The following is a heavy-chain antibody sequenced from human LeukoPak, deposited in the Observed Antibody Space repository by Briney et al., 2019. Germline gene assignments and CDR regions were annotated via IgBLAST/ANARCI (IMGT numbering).Heavy chain of an antibody. CDR2: IRYDGSNK. CDR3: AKDRNIVVVPAALGH. V-gene: IGHV3-30*02. CDR1: GFTFSSYG. J-gene: IGHJ1*01. Sequence: PGGSLRLSCAASGFTFSSYGMHWVRQAPGKGLEWVAFIRYDGSNKYYADSVKGRFTISRDNSKNTLYLQMNSLRAEDTAVYYCAKDRNIVVVPAALGHWGQGTLVTVSS. D-gene: IGHD2-2*01.